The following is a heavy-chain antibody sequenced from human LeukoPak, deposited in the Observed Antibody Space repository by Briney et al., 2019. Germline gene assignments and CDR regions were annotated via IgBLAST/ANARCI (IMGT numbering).Heavy chain of an antibody. CDR2: INSDGSEG. CDR3: AGSSYSSSSSV. V-gene: IGHV3-7*03. J-gene: IGHJ3*01. CDR1: GFTFSGFW. Sequence: GGSLRLSCAVSGFTFSGFWMSWSRQAPGKGPEWVASINSDGSEGYYADVVKGRFTISRDNAKNSLYLQINSLRAEDTAVYYCAGSSYSSSSSVWGQGTMVTVSS. D-gene: IGHD6-6*01.